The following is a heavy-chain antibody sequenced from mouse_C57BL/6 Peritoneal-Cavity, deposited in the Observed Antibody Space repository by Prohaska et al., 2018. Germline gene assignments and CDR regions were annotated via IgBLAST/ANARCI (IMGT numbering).Heavy chain of an antibody. CDR2: IDPSDSET. D-gene: IGHD1-1*01. J-gene: IGHJ1*03. CDR3: ARSDGSSYVYFDV. Sequence: VKQRPIQGLEWIGNIDPSDSETHYNQKFKDKATLTVDKSSSTAYMQLSSLTSEDSAVYYCARSDGSSYVYFDVWGTGTTVTVYS. V-gene: IGHV1-52*01.